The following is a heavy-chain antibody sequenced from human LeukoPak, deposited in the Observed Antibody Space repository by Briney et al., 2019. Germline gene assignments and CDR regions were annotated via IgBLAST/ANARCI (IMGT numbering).Heavy chain of an antibody. V-gene: IGHV1-24*01. D-gene: IGHD3-10*01. Sequence: ASVKVSCKVSGYTLTGLSMHWVRQAPGKGLEWMGCFNPKNGGTNYAQKLQGRVTMTKDTSTDTAYMELSSLRSEDTAVYYCATFTPMVRGVKGGDAFDIWGQGTMVTVSS. CDR2: FNPKNGGT. J-gene: IGHJ3*02. CDR3: ATFTPMVRGVKGGDAFDI. CDR1: GYTLTGLS.